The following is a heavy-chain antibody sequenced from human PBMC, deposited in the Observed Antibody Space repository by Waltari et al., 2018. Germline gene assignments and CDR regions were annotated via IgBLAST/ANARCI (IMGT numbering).Heavy chain of an antibody. CDR3: ALGGVVGALVFDY. D-gene: IGHD1-26*01. V-gene: IGHV4-59*01. CDR2: VYYSGGT. CDR1: GGSISSYY. J-gene: IGHJ4*02. Sequence: QVQLQESGPGLVKPSETLSLTCTVSGGSISSYYWSWIRQTPGKGLEWIWYVYYSGGTNYNPSPKSRVTLAVDTSTNQFSLKLSAVTAADTAVYYCALGGVVGALVFDYWGQGTLVTVSS.